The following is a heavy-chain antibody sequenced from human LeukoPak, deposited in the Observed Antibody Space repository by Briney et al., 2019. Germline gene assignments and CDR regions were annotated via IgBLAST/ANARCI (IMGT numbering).Heavy chain of an antibody. J-gene: IGHJ4*02. CDR3: ARDRRTMTTCDY. V-gene: IGHV3-23*01. CDR1: GFTFSTYA. D-gene: IGHD4-17*01. Sequence: PGGSLRVSCAASGFTFSTYALSWVRQAPGKGLEWVSSISGSGGSTYYADSVQGRFTISRDNSKNTLYLHLNSLRAEDTAVYYCARDRRTMTTCDYWGQGTLLTVSS. CDR2: ISGSGGST.